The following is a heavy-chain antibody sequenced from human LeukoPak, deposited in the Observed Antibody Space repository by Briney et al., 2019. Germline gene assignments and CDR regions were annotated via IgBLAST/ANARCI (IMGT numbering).Heavy chain of an antibody. CDR2: INHGGTT. D-gene: IGHD3-3*01. Sequence: PSETLSLTCAVYGGSFSGYYWSWLRQPPGKGLEWIGEINHGGTTNYNPSLKSRVIISVDTSKNQFSLKLTSATAADTAVYYCARNDYYFEYWGQGTLVTVSS. CDR3: ARNDYYFEY. V-gene: IGHV4-34*01. CDR1: GGSFSGYY. J-gene: IGHJ4*02.